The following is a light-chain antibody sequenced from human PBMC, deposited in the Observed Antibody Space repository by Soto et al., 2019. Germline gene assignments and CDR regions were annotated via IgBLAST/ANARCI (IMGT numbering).Light chain of an antibody. CDR2: DAS. V-gene: IGKV3-11*01. Sequence: EIVLTQSPATLSLSPGERANLSCRASQSVSTYLAWYQQKPGQAPRLLIFDASNRATGIPARFSGSGSGTDFTLTISSLEPEDFAVYYCQQRADWPATFGPGTKVDIK. CDR3: QQRADWPAT. CDR1: QSVSTY. J-gene: IGKJ3*01.